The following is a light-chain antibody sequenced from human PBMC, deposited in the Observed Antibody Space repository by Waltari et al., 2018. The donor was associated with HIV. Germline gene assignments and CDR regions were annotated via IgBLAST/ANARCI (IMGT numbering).Light chain of an antibody. Sequence: SSELTQEPAVSVALGQTVRITCQGDSLRSYYASWYQQKPGQAHPPRIYGENRRPSGIPDRFSGSTSGNTASLTIAGAQAEDEADYYCNSRGSSGNHVFGIGAKVTVL. CDR1: SLRSYY. V-gene: IGLV3-19*01. J-gene: IGLJ1*01. CDR3: NSRGSSGNHV. CDR2: GEN.